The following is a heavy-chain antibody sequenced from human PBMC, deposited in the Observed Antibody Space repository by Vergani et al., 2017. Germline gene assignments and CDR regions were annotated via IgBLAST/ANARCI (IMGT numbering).Heavy chain of an antibody. V-gene: IGHV3-48*03. Sequence: EVQLLESGGGLVQPGGSLRLSCAASGFTFSSYAMSWVRQAPGKGLEWVSYISSSGSTIYYADSVKGRFTISRDNAKNSLYLQMNSLRAEDTAVYYCARGDYYGSGRTYYYYGMDVWGQGTTVTVSS. D-gene: IGHD3-10*01. CDR2: ISSSGSTI. J-gene: IGHJ6*02. CDR1: GFTFSSYA. CDR3: ARGDYYGSGRTYYYYGMDV.